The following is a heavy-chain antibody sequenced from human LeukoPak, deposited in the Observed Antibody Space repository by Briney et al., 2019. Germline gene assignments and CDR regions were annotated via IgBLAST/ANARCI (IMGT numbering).Heavy chain of an antibody. CDR2: INHSGST. V-gene: IGHV4-34*01. D-gene: IGHD3-22*01. Sequence: SETLSLTCAVYGRSFSGYYWSWIRQPPGKGLEWIGEINHSGSTNYNPSLKSRVTISVDTSKNQFSLKLSSVTAADTAVYYCARSFSGYFDYWGQGTLVTVSS. CDR1: GRSFSGYY. CDR3: ARSFSGYFDY. J-gene: IGHJ4*02.